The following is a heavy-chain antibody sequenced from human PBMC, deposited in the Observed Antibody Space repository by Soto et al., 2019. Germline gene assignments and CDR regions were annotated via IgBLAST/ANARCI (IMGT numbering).Heavy chain of an antibody. J-gene: IGHJ6*02. CDR3: AKERSYYYYYGVYV. CDR2: IIDSGGST. Sequence: EVQLLESGGGLVQPGGSLRLSCAASGFTFSSCAMGWVRQAPGKGLEWVSVIIDSGGSTYYADSVKGRFTISRDNSKSTLYLQMNSLRAEDTALYYCAKERSYYYYYGVYVWGQGTTVTVSS. CDR1: GFTFSSCA. V-gene: IGHV3-23*01.